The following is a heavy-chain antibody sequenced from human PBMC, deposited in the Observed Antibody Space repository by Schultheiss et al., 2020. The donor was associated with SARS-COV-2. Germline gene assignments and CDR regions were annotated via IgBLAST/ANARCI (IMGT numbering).Heavy chain of an antibody. CDR2: IYSGGST. J-gene: IGHJ4*02. V-gene: IGHV3-53*01. Sequence: GESLKISCAASGFTVSSNYMSWVRQAPGKGLEWVSVIYSGGSTYYADSVKGRFTISRDNAKNTLYLQMNSLRAEDTAVYYCARDQVAPFDYWGQGTLVTVSS. CDR1: GFTVSSNY. CDR3: ARDQVAPFDY.